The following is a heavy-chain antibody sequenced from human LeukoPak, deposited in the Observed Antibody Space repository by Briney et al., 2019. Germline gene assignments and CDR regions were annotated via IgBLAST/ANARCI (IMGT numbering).Heavy chain of an antibody. CDR2: IIPIFGTA. CDR1: GGTFSSYA. D-gene: IGHD1/OR15-1a*01. J-gene: IGHJ5*02. CDR3: ARYNWNRQNWFDP. Sequence: ASVKVSCKASGGTFSSYAISWVRQAPGQGLEWMGGIIPIFGTANYAQKFQGRVTITADESTSTAYMELSSLRSVDTAVYYCARYNWNRQNWFDPWGQGTLVTVSS. V-gene: IGHV1-69*13.